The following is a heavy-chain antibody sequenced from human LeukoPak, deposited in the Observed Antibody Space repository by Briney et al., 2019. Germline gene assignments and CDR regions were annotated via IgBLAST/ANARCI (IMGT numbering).Heavy chain of an antibody. Sequence: GGSLRLSCAASGFTFSSYAMHWVRQAPGKGLEWVAVISYDGSNKYYADSVKGRFTISRDNSKNTLYLQMNSLRAEDTAVYYCVRDWSYDILTGYYDYWGQGTLVTVSS. CDR2: ISYDGSNK. V-gene: IGHV3-30*04. D-gene: IGHD3-9*01. CDR1: GFTFSSYA. J-gene: IGHJ4*02. CDR3: VRDWSYDILTGYYDY.